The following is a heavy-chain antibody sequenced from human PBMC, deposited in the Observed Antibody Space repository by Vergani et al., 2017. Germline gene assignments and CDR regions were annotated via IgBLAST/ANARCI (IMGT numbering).Heavy chain of an antibody. CDR1: GFTFSSYA. V-gene: IGHV3-48*03. J-gene: IGHJ5*02. Sequence: EVQLLESGGGLVQPGGSLRLSCATSGFTFSSYAMSWVRQAPGKGLEWVSYISSSGSTIYYADSVKGRFTISRDNAKNSLYLQMNSLRAEDTAVYYCARDHCGGDCWPPGPWFDPWGQGTLVTVSS. CDR3: ARDHCGGDCWPPGPWFDP. D-gene: IGHD2-21*02. CDR2: ISSSGSTI.